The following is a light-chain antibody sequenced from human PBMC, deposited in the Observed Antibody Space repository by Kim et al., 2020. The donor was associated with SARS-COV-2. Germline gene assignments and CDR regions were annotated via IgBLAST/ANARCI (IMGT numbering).Light chain of an antibody. V-gene: IGKV3-15*01. CDR3: QQYNNWPT. Sequence: SLSPAERATLSCRASQSVSSNLAWFQQKPGQAPRLLIYGASTRATGIPARFSGSGSGTEFTLTISSLQSEDFAVYHCQQYNNWPTFGQGTKVDIK. CDR2: GAS. CDR1: QSVSSN. J-gene: IGKJ1*01.